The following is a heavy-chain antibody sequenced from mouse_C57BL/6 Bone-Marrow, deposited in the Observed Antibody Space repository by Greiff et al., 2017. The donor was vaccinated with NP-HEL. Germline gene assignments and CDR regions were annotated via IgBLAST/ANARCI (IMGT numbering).Heavy chain of an antibody. V-gene: IGHV1-15*01. CDR2: IDPETGGT. J-gene: IGHJ3*01. CDR3: TRWVIYYGNLWFAY. CDR1: GYTFTDYE. D-gene: IGHD2-1*01. Sequence: VQLQESGAELVRPGASVTLSCKASGYTFTDYEMHWVKQTPVHGLEWIGAIDPETGGTAYNQKFKGKAILTADKSSSTAYMELRSLTSEDSAVYYCTRWVIYYGNLWFAYWGQGTLVTVSA.